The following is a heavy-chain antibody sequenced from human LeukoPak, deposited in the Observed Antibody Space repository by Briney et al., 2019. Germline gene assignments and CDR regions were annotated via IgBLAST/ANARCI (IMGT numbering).Heavy chain of an antibody. V-gene: IGHV3-21*01. D-gene: IGHD3-22*01. CDR3: ARTHSSGYYLPFDY. J-gene: IGHJ4*02. CDR2: ISSSSSYI. CDR1: GFTFSSYS. Sequence: GGSLRLSCAASGFTFSSYSMNWVRQVPGKGLEWVSSISSSSSYIYYADSVKGRFTISRDNAKNSLYLQMNSLRAEDTAVYYCARTHSSGYYLPFDYWGQGTLVTVSS.